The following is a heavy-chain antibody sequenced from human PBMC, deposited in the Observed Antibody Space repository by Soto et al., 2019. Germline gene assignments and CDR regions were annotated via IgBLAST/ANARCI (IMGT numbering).Heavy chain of an antibody. Sequence: EVQLVESGGGLIQPGGSLRLSCAVSGFTVSTNYMSWVRQAPGRGLEWVSFLYSDGKTDYADSVRGRFTISRDNSKNTVYRQMNSLRAEDTAVYYCASRTWDFGGFDPWGQGTLVTVSS. J-gene: IGHJ5*02. V-gene: IGHV3-53*01. CDR1: GFTVSTNY. CDR3: ASRTWDFGGFDP. D-gene: IGHD3-10*01. CDR2: LYSDGKT.